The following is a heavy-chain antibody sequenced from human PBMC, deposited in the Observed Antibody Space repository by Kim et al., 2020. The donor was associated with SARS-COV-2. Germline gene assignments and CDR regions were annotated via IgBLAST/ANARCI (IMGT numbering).Heavy chain of an antibody. J-gene: IGHJ2*01. Sequence: GGSLRLSCAASGFTFSSYSMNWVRQAPGKGLEWVSSISSSSSYIYYADSVKGRFTISRDNAKNSLYLQMNSLRAEDTAVYYCARDMNCSGSYYKVRYFDLWGRGTLVTVSS. CDR1: GFTFSSYS. D-gene: IGHD3-10*02. V-gene: IGHV3-21*01. CDR2: ISSSSSYI. CDR3: ARDMNCSGSYYKVRYFDL.